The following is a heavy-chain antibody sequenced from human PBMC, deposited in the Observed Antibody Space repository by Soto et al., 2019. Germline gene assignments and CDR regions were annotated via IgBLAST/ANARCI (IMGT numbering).Heavy chain of an antibody. CDR1: GFTFSSYS. D-gene: IGHD3-10*01. CDR2: ISSSSSYI. CDR3: ARDRQGVRGVVDYYYYMDV. Sequence: GGSLRLSCAASGFTFSSYSMNWVRQAPGKGLEWVSSISSSSSYIYYADSVKGRFTISRDNAKNLLYLQMNSLRAEDTAVYYCARDRQGVRGVVDYYYYMDVWGKGTTVTVSS. V-gene: IGHV3-21*01. J-gene: IGHJ6*03.